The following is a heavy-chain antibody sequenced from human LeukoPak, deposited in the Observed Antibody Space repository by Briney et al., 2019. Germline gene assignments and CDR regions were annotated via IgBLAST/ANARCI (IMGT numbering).Heavy chain of an antibody. CDR2: ISGSGGST. CDR1: GFTFSSYA. CDR3: AKMDIVVVPAAMHLDY. Sequence: PGGSLRLSCAASGFTFSSYAMSWVRQAPGKGLEWVSAISGSGGSTYYADSVKGRFTISRDNSKNTLYLQMNSLRAEDTAVYYCAKMDIVVVPAAMHLDYWGQGTLVTVSS. J-gene: IGHJ4*02. V-gene: IGHV3-23*01. D-gene: IGHD2-2*03.